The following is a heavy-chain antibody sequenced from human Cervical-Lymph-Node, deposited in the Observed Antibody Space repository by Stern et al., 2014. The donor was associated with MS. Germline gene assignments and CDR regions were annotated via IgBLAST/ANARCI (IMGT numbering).Heavy chain of an antibody. CDR1: GYTFTTYY. Sequence: MQLVESGAEVKKPGASVKDSCKASGYTFTTYYLPWVRQAPGRGPEWVGVINARSGSTTYAHKFQGRVTLTRDTSTKTVYMELSSLKSEDTAVYYCARDQSYFDYWGQGTLVTVSS. CDR2: INARSGST. J-gene: IGHJ4*02. CDR3: ARDQSYFDY. V-gene: IGHV1-46*03.